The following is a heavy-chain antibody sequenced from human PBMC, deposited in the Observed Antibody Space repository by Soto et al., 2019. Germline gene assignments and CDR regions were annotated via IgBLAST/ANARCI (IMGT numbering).Heavy chain of an antibody. CDR2: ISAYNGNT. Sequence: ASVKVSCKASCYTFTSSGISWVRQAPGQGLEWMRWISAYNGNTNYAQKLQGRVTMTTDTSTSTAYMELRSLRSDDTAVYYCARDLNMVRGAPNWGQGTLVTVSS. J-gene: IGHJ4*02. D-gene: IGHD3-10*01. V-gene: IGHV1-18*01. CDR3: ARDLNMVRGAPN. CDR1: CYTFTSSG.